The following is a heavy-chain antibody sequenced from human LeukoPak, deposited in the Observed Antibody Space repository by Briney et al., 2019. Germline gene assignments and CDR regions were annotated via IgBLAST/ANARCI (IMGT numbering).Heavy chain of an antibody. CDR2: ISGSGGST. CDR3: AKAPRIAARNSYFDY. Sequence: GGSLRLSCAASGFTFSSYAMSWVRQAPGKELEWVSAISGSGGSTYYADSVKGRFAISRDNSKNTLYLQMNSLRAEDTAVYYCAKAPRIAARNSYFDYWGQGTLVTVSS. D-gene: IGHD6-6*01. J-gene: IGHJ4*02. V-gene: IGHV3-23*01. CDR1: GFTFSSYA.